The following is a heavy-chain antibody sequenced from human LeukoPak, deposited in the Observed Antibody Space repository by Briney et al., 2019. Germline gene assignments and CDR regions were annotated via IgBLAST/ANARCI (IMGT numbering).Heavy chain of an antibody. CDR3: AKEKEHSSSWFALYYYYGMDV. D-gene: IGHD6-13*01. V-gene: IGHV3-9*01. J-gene: IGHJ6*02. CDR1: GFTFDDYA. Sequence: GRSLRLSCAASGFTFDDYAMHWVRQAPGKGLEWVSGISWNSGSIGYADSVKGRFTISRDNAKNSLYLQMNSLRAEDTALYYCAKEKEHSSSWFALYYYYGMDVWGQGTTVTVSS. CDR2: ISWNSGSI.